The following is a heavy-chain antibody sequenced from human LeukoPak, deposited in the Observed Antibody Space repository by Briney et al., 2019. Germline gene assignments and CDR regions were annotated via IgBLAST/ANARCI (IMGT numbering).Heavy chain of an antibody. D-gene: IGHD6-19*01. CDR2: ISSSSSYI. CDR3: ARVEAVAGTPPFDY. Sequence: GGSLRLSCAASGFTFSSYSMNWVRQAPGKGLEWVSSISSSSSYIYYADSVKGRFTISRDNAKNSLYLQMNSLRAEDTAVYYCARVEAVAGTPPFDYWGQGTLVTVSS. J-gene: IGHJ4*02. V-gene: IGHV3-21*01. CDR1: GFTFSSYS.